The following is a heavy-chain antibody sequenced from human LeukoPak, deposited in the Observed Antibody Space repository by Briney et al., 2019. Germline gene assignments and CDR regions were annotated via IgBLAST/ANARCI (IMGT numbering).Heavy chain of an antibody. Sequence: PSETLSLTCTVSGGSISSSSYYWGWIRQPPGKGLEWIGSIYYSGSTYYNPSLKSRVTISVDTSKNQFSLKLSSVTAADTAVYYCAREVSQLVPFDYWGQGTLVTVSS. J-gene: IGHJ4*02. V-gene: IGHV4-39*02. CDR3: AREVSQLVPFDY. CDR2: IYYSGST. CDR1: GGSISSSSYY. D-gene: IGHD6-6*01.